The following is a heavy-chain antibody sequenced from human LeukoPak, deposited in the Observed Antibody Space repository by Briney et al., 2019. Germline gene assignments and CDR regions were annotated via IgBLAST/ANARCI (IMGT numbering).Heavy chain of an antibody. J-gene: IGHJ6*02. CDR1: GGSFSGYY. D-gene: IGHD6-6*01. CDR2: INHSGST. V-gene: IGHV4-34*01. CDR3: AREGGAAPHRNYYYYGMDV. Sequence: SETLSLTCAVYGGSFSGYYWSWIRQPPGKGLEWIGEINHSGSTNYNPSLKSRVTISVDTSKNQFSLKLSSVTAADTAVYYCAREGGAAPHRNYYYYGMDVWGQGTTVTVSS.